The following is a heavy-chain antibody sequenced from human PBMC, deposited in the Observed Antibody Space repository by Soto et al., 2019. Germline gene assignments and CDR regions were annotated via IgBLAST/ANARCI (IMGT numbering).Heavy chain of an antibody. D-gene: IGHD1-26*01. CDR1: GDSVSSNTAA. CDR2: TYYRSKWYN. J-gene: IGHJ4*02. Sequence: SQNLSLTCAISGDSVSSNTAAWNWIRQSPSRGLEWLGRTYYRSKWYNDYAVSVKSRITINPDTSKNQFSLHLNSVTPEDTALYYCVRDVGFDFDYCGLGTLVTGSS. CDR3: VRDVGFDFDY. V-gene: IGHV6-1*01.